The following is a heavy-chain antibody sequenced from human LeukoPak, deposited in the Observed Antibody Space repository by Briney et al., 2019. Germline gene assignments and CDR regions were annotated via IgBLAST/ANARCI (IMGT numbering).Heavy chain of an antibody. CDR2: IKRDGSEK. CDR1: GLSFSSCW. J-gene: IGHJ3*02. Sequence: GGSLRLSCAASGLSFSSCWMSWVRQAPGKGLEWVANIKRDGSEKYYVDSVKGRFTISRDNAKNSLSLQMNSLRAEDTAIYYCARDNSIWDGAFDIWGRGTMVTVSS. V-gene: IGHV3-7*01. CDR3: ARDNSIWDGAFDI. D-gene: IGHD6-13*01.